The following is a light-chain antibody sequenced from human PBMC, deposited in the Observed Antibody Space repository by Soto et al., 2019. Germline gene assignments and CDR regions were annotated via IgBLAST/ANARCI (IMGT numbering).Light chain of an antibody. Sequence: DIQMTQSPSSLSASLWERVCITCPASQSIANFLNWYQQKPGKAPKLVIYGTSTLQSGVPSRFSGSGSGTDFTLTISRLQREDFATYYCQQSYSSLWTFGQGTKVDNK. CDR3: QQSYSSLWT. J-gene: IGKJ1*01. CDR2: GTS. CDR1: QSIANF. V-gene: IGKV1-39*01.